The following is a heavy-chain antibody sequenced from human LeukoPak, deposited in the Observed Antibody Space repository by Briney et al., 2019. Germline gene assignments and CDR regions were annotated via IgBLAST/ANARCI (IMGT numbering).Heavy chain of an antibody. CDR3: AGVAVKGLIDY. D-gene: IGHD6-19*01. CDR2: INPDGGGT. CDR1: GYTFTGYY. Sequence: ASVTVSCKTSGYTFTGYYIHWVRQAPGEGLEWMGWINPDGGGTNYAPKFQGRVTMTRDTSISTAYMELSRLRSDDTAVYYCAGVAVKGLIDYWGQGTLVTVSS. V-gene: IGHV1-2*02. J-gene: IGHJ4*02.